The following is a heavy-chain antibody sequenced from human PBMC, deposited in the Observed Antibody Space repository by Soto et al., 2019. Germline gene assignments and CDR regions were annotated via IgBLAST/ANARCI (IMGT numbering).Heavy chain of an antibody. Sequence: PGGSLRLSCLASGFTFTDHYMDWVRQAPGTGLEWIARTKNKPNNYTTTYAASVKGRFTISRDDSESSLYLQMNNLKTEDTAVYYCARELRRDYYYYYTLDVWGQGTTVTVSS. V-gene: IGHV3-72*01. CDR1: GFTFTDHY. CDR2: TKNKPNNYTT. J-gene: IGHJ6*02. CDR3: ARELRRDYYYYYTLDV.